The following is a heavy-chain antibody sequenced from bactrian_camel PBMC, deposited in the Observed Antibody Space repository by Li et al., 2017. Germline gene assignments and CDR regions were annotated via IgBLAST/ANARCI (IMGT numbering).Heavy chain of an antibody. D-gene: IGHD5*01. CDR2: TRMDGST. J-gene: IGHJ4*01. CDR1: GFTVSQYA. V-gene: IGHV3S67*01. CDR3: ASDLSSTGWEKFYY. Sequence: VQLVESGGGLVQPGGSLRLSCAGSGFTVSQYAMNWVRQAPGKEREGVAVTRMDGSTSFADSVKGRFTVTRNNAKHTLYLQMNSLKTEDTAVYYCASDLSSTGWEKFYYWAQGTQVTVS.